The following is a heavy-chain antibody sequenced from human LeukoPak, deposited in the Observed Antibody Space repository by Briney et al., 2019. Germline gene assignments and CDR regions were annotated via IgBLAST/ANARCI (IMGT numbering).Heavy chain of an antibody. Sequence: GGSLRLSCAASGFTFDDYAMNWVRQTPGMGLEWVSLISGDGGRTFYADSVKGRFTISRDNSKNSLYLQMNSLRNDDTALYYCARDTEGYIYGYYYYGMDVWGQGTTVTVSS. V-gene: IGHV3-43*02. CDR2: ISGDGGRT. J-gene: IGHJ6*02. CDR1: GFTFDDYA. CDR3: ARDTEGYIYGYYYYGMDV. D-gene: IGHD5-18*01.